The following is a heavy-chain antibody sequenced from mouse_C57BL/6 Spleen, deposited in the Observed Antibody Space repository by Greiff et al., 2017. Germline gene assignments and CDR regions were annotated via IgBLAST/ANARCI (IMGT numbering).Heavy chain of an antibody. Sequence: EVKLEESGGGLVQPGGSMKLSCVASGFTFSNYWMNWVRQSPEKGLEWVAQIRLKSDNYATHYAESVKGRFTISRDDSKSSVYLQMNNLRAEDTGIYYCTAYYYGSSYPFDYWGQGTTLTVSS. V-gene: IGHV6-3*01. CDR3: TAYYYGSSYPFDY. CDR2: IRLKSDNYAT. J-gene: IGHJ2*01. D-gene: IGHD1-1*01. CDR1: GFTFSNYW.